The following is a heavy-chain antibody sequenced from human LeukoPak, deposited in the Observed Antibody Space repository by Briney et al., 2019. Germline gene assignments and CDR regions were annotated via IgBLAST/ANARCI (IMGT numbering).Heavy chain of an antibody. Sequence: ASVKVSCKASGYTFTGYYMHWVRQAPGQGLEWVGWISAYNGNTNYAQKLQGRVTMTTDTSTSTAYMELRSLRSDDTAVYYCARDLRGYSSSGGDAFDIWGQGTMVTVSS. V-gene: IGHV1-18*04. J-gene: IGHJ3*02. CDR1: GYTFTGYY. CDR2: ISAYNGNT. D-gene: IGHD6-13*01. CDR3: ARDLRGYSSSGGDAFDI.